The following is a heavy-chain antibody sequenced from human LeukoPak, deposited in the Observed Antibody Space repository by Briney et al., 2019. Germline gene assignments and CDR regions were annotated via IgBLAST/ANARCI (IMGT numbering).Heavy chain of an antibody. Sequence: PGGSLKLSCAASGFVFSGSPMHWVRQASGKGLEWVGHIRSKANNYATIYAASVKGRFTISRDDSKNTAYLQMNSLKTEDTAVYYCARPSQHGSGTDYYFDSWGQGTLVTVSS. CDR1: GFVFSGSP. CDR3: ARPSQHGSGTDYYFDS. V-gene: IGHV3-73*01. CDR2: IRSKANNYAT. D-gene: IGHD3-10*01. J-gene: IGHJ4*02.